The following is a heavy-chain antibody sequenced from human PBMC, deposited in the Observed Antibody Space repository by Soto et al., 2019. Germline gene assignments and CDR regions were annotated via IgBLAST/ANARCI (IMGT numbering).Heavy chain of an antibody. J-gene: IGHJ3*02. V-gene: IGHV1-18*01. CDR2: ISAYNGNT. CDR3: VLSSSWWGFDI. Sequence: ASVKVSCKASGYTFTSYGISWVRQAPGQGLEWMGWISAYNGNTNYAQKLQGRVAMTTDTSTSTAYMELRSLRSDDTAVYYCVLSSSWWGFDIWGQGTMVTVSS. CDR1: GYTFTSYG. D-gene: IGHD6-13*01.